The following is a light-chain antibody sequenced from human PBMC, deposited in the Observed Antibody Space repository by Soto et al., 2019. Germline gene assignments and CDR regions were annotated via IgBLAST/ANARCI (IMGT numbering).Light chain of an antibody. CDR1: SSDVGAYNY. J-gene: IGLJ2*01. Sequence: QSALTQPASVSGSPGQSITISCTGTSSDVGAYNYVSWYQQHPDKAPKLMIYEVSNRPSGVSNRFSASKSGNTASLTISGLQADDEADYYCSSYTSSTTLGLFGGGTKLTVL. V-gene: IGLV2-14*01. CDR3: SSYTSSTTLGL. CDR2: EVS.